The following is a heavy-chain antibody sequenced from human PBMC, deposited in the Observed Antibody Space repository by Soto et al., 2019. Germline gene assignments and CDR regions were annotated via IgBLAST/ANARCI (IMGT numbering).Heavy chain of an antibody. CDR3: AKGGATYGLLTHDY. CDR2: VTGSATKI. J-gene: IGHJ4*02. D-gene: IGHD3-9*01. CDR1: GITFGGYA. Sequence: EVQLLESGGGLIQPGGSLRLPWAASGITFGGYAIKWGPQAPGKGPEWVATVTGSATKIYYTDSVKGRFAISRDNSRDTLYLQMNRLTVEDTAVYYCAKGGATYGLLTHDYWGQGTLVTVSS. V-gene: IGHV3-23*01.